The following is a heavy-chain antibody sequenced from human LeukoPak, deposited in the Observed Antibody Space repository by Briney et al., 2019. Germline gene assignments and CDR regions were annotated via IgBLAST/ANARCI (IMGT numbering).Heavy chain of an antibody. V-gene: IGHV4-59*08. D-gene: IGHD6-13*01. Sequence: LSCAASGFTFSNAWMSWVRQPPGKGLEWIGYIYYSGSTNYNPSLKSRVTITVDTSKNQFSLKLSSVTAADTAVYYCARHQAAAGNWGDFDYWGQGTLVTVSS. CDR3: ARHQAAAGNWGDFDY. CDR1: GFTFSNAW. J-gene: IGHJ4*02. CDR2: IYYSGST.